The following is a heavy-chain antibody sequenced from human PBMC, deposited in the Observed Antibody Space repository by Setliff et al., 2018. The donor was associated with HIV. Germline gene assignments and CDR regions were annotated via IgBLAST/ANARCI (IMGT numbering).Heavy chain of an antibody. Sequence: SETLSLTCTVSGGSISSGSYYWSWIRQPAGKGLEWIGCIWTSGSTNYNPSLESRVTISVDTSKNQFSLKLSSVTAADTAVYYCARGTGSYGSDYWGQGTLVTVSS. V-gene: IGHV4-61*02. J-gene: IGHJ4*02. CDR2: IWTSGST. D-gene: IGHD5-18*01. CDR3: ARGTGSYGSDY. CDR1: GGSISSGSYY.